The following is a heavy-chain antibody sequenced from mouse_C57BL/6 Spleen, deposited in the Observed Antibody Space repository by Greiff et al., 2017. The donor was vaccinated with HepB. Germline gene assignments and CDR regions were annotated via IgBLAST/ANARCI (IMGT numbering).Heavy chain of an antibody. J-gene: IGHJ4*01. D-gene: IGHD2-4*01. Sequence: VQLKESGTVLARPGASVKMSCKTSGYTFTSYWMHWVKQRPGQGLEWIGAIYPGNSDTSYNQKFKGKAKLTAVTSASTAYMELSSLTTEDSAVYYCTRSYDYDGDYYAMDYWGQGTSVTVSS. CDR1: GYTFTSYW. CDR3: TRSYDYDGDYYAMDY. V-gene: IGHV1-5*01. CDR2: IYPGNSDT.